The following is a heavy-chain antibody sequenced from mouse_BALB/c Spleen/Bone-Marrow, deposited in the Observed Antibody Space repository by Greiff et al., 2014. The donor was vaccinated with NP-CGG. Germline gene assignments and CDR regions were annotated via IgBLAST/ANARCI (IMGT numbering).Heavy chain of an antibody. J-gene: IGHJ4*01. CDR3: ARFGWLDYAMDY. CDR1: GYTFRNYW. V-gene: IGHV1-9*01. D-gene: IGHD2-3*01. CDR2: ILPGSGGI. Sequence: QVQLKQSGAELMKPGASVKISCRATGYTFRNYWIEWVKLRPGHGLEWIGEILPGSGGIKSNENFKGKATFTADTSSNTAYMQLSSLTSEDSAVYYCARFGWLDYAMDYWGQGTSVTVST.